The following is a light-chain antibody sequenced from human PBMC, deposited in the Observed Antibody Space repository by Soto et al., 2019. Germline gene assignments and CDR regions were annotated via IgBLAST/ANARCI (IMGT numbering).Light chain of an antibody. CDR2: DAS. V-gene: IGKV1-5*01. Sequence: GYRVTITCRASQNINNWIAWYQQKPGKAPKFLIYDASTLESGVPSRLSGSGFGTEFSLTISSLQPDDFGSYYCHHMRTFGQGTKVEMK. J-gene: IGKJ1*01. CDR3: HHMRT. CDR1: QNINNW.